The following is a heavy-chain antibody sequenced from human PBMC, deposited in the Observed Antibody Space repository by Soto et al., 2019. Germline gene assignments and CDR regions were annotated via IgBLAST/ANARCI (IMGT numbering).Heavy chain of an antibody. J-gene: IGHJ6*04. CDR2: IYDDGNT. CDR3: ARTRLYDASGYYYYYYGMDV. CDR1: ELTVTKNF. D-gene: IGHD5-12*01. V-gene: IGHV3-53*01. Sequence: GSLRLSCAASELTVTKNFMSWVRQAPGKGLEWVSVIYDDGNTYYADSVRGRFAISRDTSKNTLYLQMNSLRAEDTAVYYCARTRLYDASGYYYYYYGMDVWGKGTTVTVS.